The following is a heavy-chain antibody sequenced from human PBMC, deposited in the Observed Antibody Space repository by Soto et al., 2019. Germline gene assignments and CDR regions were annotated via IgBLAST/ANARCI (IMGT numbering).Heavy chain of an antibody. D-gene: IGHD5-12*01. J-gene: IGHJ6*02. Sequence: SETLSLTCAVYGGSFSGYYWSWIRQPPGKGLEWIGEINHSGSTNYNPSLKSRVTISVDTSKNQFSLKLSSVTAADTAVYYCARAYSGYDFFPLYYYYYGMDVWDQGTTVTVSS. CDR3: ARAYSGYDFFPLYYYYYGMDV. V-gene: IGHV4-34*01. CDR1: GGSFSGYY. CDR2: INHSGST.